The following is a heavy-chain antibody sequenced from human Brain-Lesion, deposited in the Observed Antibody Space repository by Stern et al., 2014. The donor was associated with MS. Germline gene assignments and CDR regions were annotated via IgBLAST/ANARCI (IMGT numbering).Heavy chain of an antibody. Sequence: QLVQSGAEVKKPGASVKVSCKTSGYIFTGYYIHWVRQAPGQGLEWMEWINPNTGGTKYAQKLQGRVTMSRDTSISTAYVELSSLTSDDTAVYYCARDQRGITIFGVVTDYYYLGMDVWGQGTTVTVSS. V-gene: IGHV1-2*02. J-gene: IGHJ6*02. D-gene: IGHD3-3*01. CDR2: INPNTGGT. CDR1: GYIFTGYY. CDR3: ARDQRGITIFGVVTDYYYLGMDV.